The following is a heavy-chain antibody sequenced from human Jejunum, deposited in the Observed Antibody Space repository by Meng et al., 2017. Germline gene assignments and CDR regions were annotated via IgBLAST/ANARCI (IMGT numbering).Heavy chain of an antibody. Sequence: ASVKVSCKASGYSFSSDAMNWVRQAPGRGPEWMGWINTNTGNPTYAQGFTGRFVFSLDTSISTAYLQISSLKTEDTAMYYCARAFGGSGGRYYFEHWGQGTLVTVSS. CDR2: INTNTGNP. CDR1: GYSFSSDA. V-gene: IGHV7-4-1*02. J-gene: IGHJ4*02. CDR3: ARAFGGSGGRYYFEH. D-gene: IGHD3-16*01.